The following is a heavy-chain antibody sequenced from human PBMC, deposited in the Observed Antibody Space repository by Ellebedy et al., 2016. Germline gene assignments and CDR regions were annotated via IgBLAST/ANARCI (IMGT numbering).Heavy chain of an antibody. J-gene: IGHJ4*02. CDR3: ARDWGNDYGDLRY. Sequence: GESLKISCAASGFTFSSYAMHWVRQAPGKGLEWVAVISYDGSNKYYADSVKGRFTISRDNSKNTLYLQMNSLRAEDTAVYYCARDWGNDYGDLRYWGQGTLVTVSS. V-gene: IGHV3-30*04. CDR2: ISYDGSNK. D-gene: IGHD4-17*01. CDR1: GFTFSSYA.